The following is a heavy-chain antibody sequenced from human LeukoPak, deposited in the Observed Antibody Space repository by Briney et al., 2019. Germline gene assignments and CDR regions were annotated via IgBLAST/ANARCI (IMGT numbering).Heavy chain of an antibody. Sequence: GRSLRLSCVAPGFTFSNYAIHWVRQAPGKGLERVAVISYDGSDNYYADSVKGRFTISRDNSKNTLYLQMNSLRAEDTAVYYCAREGCAYWGQGTLVTVSS. J-gene: IGHJ4*02. CDR1: GFTFSNYA. CDR2: ISYDGSDN. CDR3: AREGCAY. V-gene: IGHV3-30*04. D-gene: IGHD2-8*01.